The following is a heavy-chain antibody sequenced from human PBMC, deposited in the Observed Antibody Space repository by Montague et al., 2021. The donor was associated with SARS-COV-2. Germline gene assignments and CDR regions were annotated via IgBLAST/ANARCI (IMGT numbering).Heavy chain of an antibody. D-gene: IGHD3-3*01. J-gene: IGHJ4*02. Sequence: TRSLTCTVSGGSISDGNYYWSWVRQPAGKGLEWIGRIYVTGNCKSNPSLKSRVTMSIDTDKHQFYLNLTSVTAADTAVYYCVGDAYDPLDDHWGQGTLVTVSS. CDR1: GGSISDGNYY. CDR2: IYVTGNC. V-gene: IGHV4-61*02. CDR3: VGDAYDPLDDH.